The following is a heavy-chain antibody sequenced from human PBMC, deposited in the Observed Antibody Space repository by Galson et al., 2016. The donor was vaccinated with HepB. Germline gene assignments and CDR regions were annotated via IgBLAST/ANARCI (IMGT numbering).Heavy chain of an antibody. Sequence: SVKVSCKASGYTFTSYYIHWVRQAPGQGLEWMGIIKLSGGSTGYAPKFQGRVTMTRDTSTSTVYMELSNLRSDDTAVYYCARDWEQLWLFDYWGQGVMVTVSS. D-gene: IGHD5-18*01. J-gene: IGHJ4*02. CDR1: GYTFTSYY. CDR2: IKLSGGST. V-gene: IGHV1-46*01. CDR3: ARDWEQLWLFDY.